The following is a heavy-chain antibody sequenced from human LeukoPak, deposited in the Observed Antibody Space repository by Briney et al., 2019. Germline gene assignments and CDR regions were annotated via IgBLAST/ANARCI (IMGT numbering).Heavy chain of an antibody. CDR1: GYTFNSAG. D-gene: IGHD1-26*01. J-gene: IGHJ6*03. V-gene: IGHV1-18*01. Sequence: GASVKVSCKASGYTFNSAGISWVRQAPGQGLEWMGWINAYNDNTKCAEKLQGRVTMTTDTSTSTAYMELRSLRSDDTAVYYCARTTNSYYYYYYIDVWGKGTTVTVSS. CDR3: ARTTNSYYYYYYIDV. CDR2: INAYNDNT.